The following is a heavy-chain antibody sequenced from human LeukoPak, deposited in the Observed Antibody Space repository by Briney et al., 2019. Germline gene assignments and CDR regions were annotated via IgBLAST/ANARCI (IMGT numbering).Heavy chain of an antibody. J-gene: IGHJ4*01. CDR2: IYHSGST. CDR3: ARDPHLWFGGGYLDY. V-gene: IGHV4-38-2*02. CDR1: RYSISSGYY. Sequence: SETLSLTCTVFRYSISSGYYWGWIRQPPGKGLEWIGSIYHSGSTYYNPSLKSRVTISVDKSKNQFSLKVISVTAADTAVYYCARDPHLWFGGGYLDYWGQGTLVTVSS. D-gene: IGHD3-10*01.